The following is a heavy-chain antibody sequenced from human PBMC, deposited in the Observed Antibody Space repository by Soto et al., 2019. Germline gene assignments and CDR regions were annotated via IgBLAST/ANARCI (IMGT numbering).Heavy chain of an antibody. CDR1: GFTFSSYA. Sequence: PGGSLRLSCAASGFTFSSYAMHWVRQAPGKGLEWVAVISYDGSNKYYADSVKGRFTISRDNSKNTLYLQMNSLRAEDTAVYYSARSRYYDSRNLVDIWGQGTMVTVSS. J-gene: IGHJ3*02. D-gene: IGHD3-22*01. CDR2: ISYDGSNK. CDR3: ARSRYYDSRNLVDI. V-gene: IGHV3-30-3*01.